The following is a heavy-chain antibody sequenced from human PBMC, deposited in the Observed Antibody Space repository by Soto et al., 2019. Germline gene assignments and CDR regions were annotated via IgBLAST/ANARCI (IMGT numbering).Heavy chain of an antibody. D-gene: IGHD3-22*01. J-gene: IGHJ6*02. V-gene: IGHV4-34*01. CDR1: GGSFSGYY. CDR3: ARQRYYYDSSGYYARFYSYYGMDV. Sequence: PSETLSLTCAVYGGSFSGYYWSWIRQPPGKGLEWIGEINRSGSTNYNPSLKSRVTISVDTSKNQFSLKLSSVTAADTAVYYCARQRYYYDSSGYYARFYSYYGMDVWGQGTTVTVSS. CDR2: INRSGST.